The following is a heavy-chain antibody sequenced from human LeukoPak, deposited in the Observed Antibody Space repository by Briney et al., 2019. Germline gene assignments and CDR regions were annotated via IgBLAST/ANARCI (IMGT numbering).Heavy chain of an antibody. J-gene: IGHJ3*02. V-gene: IGHV4-59*01. CDR3: ARVIRAFDI. D-gene: IGHD2/OR15-2a*01. CDR2: IYYSGST. Sequence: KTSETLSLTCTVSGDSIRSYDWSWIRQPPGKGLEWIGYIYYSGSTHYNPSLKSRVTISVDTSRNQFSLKLNSVTAADTAVYYCARVIRAFDIWGQGTMVTVSS. CDR1: GDSIRSYD.